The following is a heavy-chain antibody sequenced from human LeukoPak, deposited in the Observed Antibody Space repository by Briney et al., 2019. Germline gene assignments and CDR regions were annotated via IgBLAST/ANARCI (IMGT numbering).Heavy chain of an antibody. CDR3: ARDFLSYDGSENHFEDTFDI. D-gene: IGHD3-22*01. CDR1: GYSFDRYG. V-gene: IGHV1-18*01. CDR2: IGAFNGNT. J-gene: IGHJ3*02. Sequence: ASVKISCKTSGYSFDRYGISWVRQAPGQGLEWLGWIGAFNGNTNYAQNLQGRVTMTADTSTTTAYMELRSLSSDDTAVYYCARDFLSYDGSENHFEDTFDIWGQGTMVTVSS.